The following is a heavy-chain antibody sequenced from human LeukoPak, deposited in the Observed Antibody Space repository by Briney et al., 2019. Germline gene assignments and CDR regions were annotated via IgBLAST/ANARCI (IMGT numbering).Heavy chain of an antibody. J-gene: IGHJ4*02. Sequence: GGALRLSCAASGFTFSDYYMSWIRQAPGKGLEWVSYVSSSGSTIYYADSVKGRFTISRDNAKNSLYLQMNSLRAEDTAVYYCARGVLYSSGWYGGDFDYWGQGTLVTVSS. V-gene: IGHV3-11*04. D-gene: IGHD6-19*01. CDR3: ARGVLYSSGWYGGDFDY. CDR1: GFTFSDYY. CDR2: VSSSGSTI.